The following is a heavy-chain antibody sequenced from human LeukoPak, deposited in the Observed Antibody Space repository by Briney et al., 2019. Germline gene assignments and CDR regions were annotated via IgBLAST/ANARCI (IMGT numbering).Heavy chain of an antibody. Sequence: PGGSLRLSCAASGFTFSSYAMRWVRQAPGKGLEYVSAISSNGGSTYYANSVKGRFTISRDNSKNTLYLQMGSLRAEDMAVYYCAREGYSSGWYYFDYWGQGTLVTVSS. CDR2: ISSNGGST. J-gene: IGHJ4*02. CDR3: AREGYSSGWYYFDY. D-gene: IGHD6-19*01. V-gene: IGHV3-64*01. CDR1: GFTFSSYA.